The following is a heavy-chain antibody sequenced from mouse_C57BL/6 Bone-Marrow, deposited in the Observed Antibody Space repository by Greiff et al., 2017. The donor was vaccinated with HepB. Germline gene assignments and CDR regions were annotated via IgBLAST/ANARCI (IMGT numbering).Heavy chain of an antibody. J-gene: IGHJ4*01. CDR1: GYTFTDHT. D-gene: IGHD2-2*01. Sequence: QVQLQQSDAELVKPGASVKISCKVSGYTFTDHTIHWMKQRPEQGLEWIGYIYPRDGSTKYNEKFKGKATLTADKSSSTAYMQLNSLTSEDSAVYFCAREAALYYGYDEDAMDYWGQGTSVTVSS. CDR3: AREAALYYGYDEDAMDY. CDR2: IYPRDGST. V-gene: IGHV1-78*01.